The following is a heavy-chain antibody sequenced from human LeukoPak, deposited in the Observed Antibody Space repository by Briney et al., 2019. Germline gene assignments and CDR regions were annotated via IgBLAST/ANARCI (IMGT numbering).Heavy chain of an antibody. Sequence: PGGSLRLSCAASGFTFSSFSMIWVRQAPGKGLEWLSYISSGSGSIYYADSVKGRFTISRDNSKNTLYLQMNSLRAEDTAVYYCANDSPLSYDAYAFDIWGQGTMVTVSS. D-gene: IGHD4/OR15-4a*01. CDR3: ANDSPLSYDAYAFDI. V-gene: IGHV3-48*01. CDR2: ISSGSGSI. CDR1: GFTFSSFS. J-gene: IGHJ3*02.